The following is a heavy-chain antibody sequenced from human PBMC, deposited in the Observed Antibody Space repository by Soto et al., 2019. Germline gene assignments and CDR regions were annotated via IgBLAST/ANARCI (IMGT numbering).Heavy chain of an antibody. Sequence: PGASLKISCRTSGYRFTSYWIAWVRQMPGAGLEWMDIIFPSASDTRYSPSFTGQVTISAVRSTSTVFLQWASLKASDAAVYFCAGKDKRGYFNWFYPWLQGTCGTVSS. CDR2: IFPSASDT. D-gene: IGHD3-22*01. J-gene: IGHJ5*02. CDR3: AGKDKRGYFNWFYP. CDR1: GYRFTSYW. V-gene: IGHV5-51*01.